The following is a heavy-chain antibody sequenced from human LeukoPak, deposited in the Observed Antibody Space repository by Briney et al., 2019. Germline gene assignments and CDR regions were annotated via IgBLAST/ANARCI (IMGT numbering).Heavy chain of an antibody. CDR2: INHSGST. CDR1: GGSFSGYY. J-gene: IGHJ4*02. CDR3: ARGAKWCGELFAPSALDY. V-gene: IGHV4-34*01. D-gene: IGHD3-10*01. Sequence: TSETLSLTCAVYGGSFSGYYWSWIRQPPGKGLEWIGEINHSGSTNYNPSLKSRVTISVDTSKNQFSLKLSSVTAADTAVYYCARGAKWCGELFAPSALDYWGQGTLVTVSS.